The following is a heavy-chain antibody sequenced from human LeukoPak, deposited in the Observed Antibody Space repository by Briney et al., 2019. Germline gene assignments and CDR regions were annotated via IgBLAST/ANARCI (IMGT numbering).Heavy chain of an antibody. J-gene: IGHJ4*02. CDR3: ARERPEIAIRGLFDY. Sequence: PGGSLRLSSAASGSIFSNSNMIWDRQPPGKGLEWVSFIPTSGSYIYYADSVKGRFTISRDNAKNSLDLQMSSLRAEDTAVYFCARERPEIAIRGLFDYWGQGTLVTVSS. CDR1: GSIFSNSN. V-gene: IGHV3-21*01. CDR2: IPTSGSYI. D-gene: IGHD1-14*01.